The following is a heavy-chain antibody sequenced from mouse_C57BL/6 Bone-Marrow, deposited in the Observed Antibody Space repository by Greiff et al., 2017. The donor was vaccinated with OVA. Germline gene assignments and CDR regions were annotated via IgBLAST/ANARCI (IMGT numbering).Heavy chain of an antibody. D-gene: IGHD2-4*01. J-gene: IGHJ4*01. CDR3: ARDYDYDEGWAMDY. Sequence: QVQLQPPGAELVRPGTSVKLSCKASGYTFTSYWMHWVKQRPGQGLEWIGVIDPSDSYTNYNQKFKGKATLTVDTSSSTAYMQLSSLTSEDSAVYYCARDYDYDEGWAMDYWGQGTSVTVSS. CDR2: IDPSDSYT. V-gene: IGHV1-59*01. CDR1: GYTFTSYW.